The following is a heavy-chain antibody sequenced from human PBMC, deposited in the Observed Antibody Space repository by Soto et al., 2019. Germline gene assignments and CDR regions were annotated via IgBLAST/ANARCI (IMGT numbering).Heavy chain of an antibody. CDR2: ISGSGGST. V-gene: IGHV3-23*01. Sequence: PGGSLRLSCAASGFTFSSYAMSWVRQAPGKGLEWVSAISGSGGSTYYADSVKGRFTISRDNSKNTLYLQMNSLRAEDTAVYYCAKDLLVLLWFGDRPAFDYWGQGTLVTVSS. J-gene: IGHJ4*02. CDR3: AKDLLVLLWFGDRPAFDY. D-gene: IGHD3-10*01. CDR1: GFTFSSYA.